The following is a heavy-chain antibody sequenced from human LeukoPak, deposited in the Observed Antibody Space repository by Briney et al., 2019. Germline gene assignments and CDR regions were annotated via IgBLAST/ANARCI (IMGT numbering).Heavy chain of an antibody. CDR3: AKDRAGILGYCSSTSCSFPDY. D-gene: IGHD2-2*01. Sequence: GGSLRLSCTVSGFTFGDYAMSWVRQAPGKGLEWVANIKQDGSEKYYVDSVKGRFTISRDNAKNSLYLQMNSLRAEDTAVYYCAKDRAGILGYCSSTSCSFPDYWGQGTLVTVSS. J-gene: IGHJ4*02. V-gene: IGHV3-7*01. CDR2: IKQDGSEK. CDR1: GFTFGDYA.